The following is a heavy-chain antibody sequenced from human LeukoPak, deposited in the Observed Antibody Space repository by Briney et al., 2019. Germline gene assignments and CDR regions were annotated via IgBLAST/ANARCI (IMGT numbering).Heavy chain of an antibody. CDR2: ITADSGTT. CDR1: GFTFSSYA. V-gene: IGHV3-48*02. J-gene: IGHJ4*02. Sequence: AGSLRLSCAASGFTFSSYAMNWVRQAPGKGLEWVSYITADSGTTYYEDSVKGRFTISRDNAKNSLYLQMNSLRDEDTAVYYCASRDYFDYWGQGTLVTVSS. CDR3: ASRDYFDY.